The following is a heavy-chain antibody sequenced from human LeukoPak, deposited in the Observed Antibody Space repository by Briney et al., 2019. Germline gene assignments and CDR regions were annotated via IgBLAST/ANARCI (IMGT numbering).Heavy chain of an antibody. V-gene: IGHV3-23*01. CDR1: GFTFSSYD. J-gene: IGHJ4*02. D-gene: IGHD3-9*01. Sequence: GESLRLTCAASGFTFSSYDMSWVRQAPGKGLEWVSAISGSGGSTYYADSVKGRFTISRDNSKNTLYLQMNSLRAEDTAVYYCAKDRSDILTGYYDYWGQGTLVTVSS. CDR2: ISGSGGST. CDR3: AKDRSDILTGYYDY.